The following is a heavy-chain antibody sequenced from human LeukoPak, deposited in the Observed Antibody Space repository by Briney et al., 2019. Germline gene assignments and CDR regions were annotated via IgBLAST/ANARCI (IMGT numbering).Heavy chain of an antibody. D-gene: IGHD3-16*01. Sequence: SVKVSCKASGGTFSSYAISWVRQAPGQGLEWMGGIIPIFGTANYAQKFQGRVTITADESTSTAYMELSSLRSEDTAVYYCARAFRLGTRYYYYYMDVWGKGTTVTVSS. CDR2: IIPIFGTA. V-gene: IGHV1-69*13. J-gene: IGHJ6*03. CDR3: ARAFRLGTRYYYYYMDV. CDR1: GGTFSSYA.